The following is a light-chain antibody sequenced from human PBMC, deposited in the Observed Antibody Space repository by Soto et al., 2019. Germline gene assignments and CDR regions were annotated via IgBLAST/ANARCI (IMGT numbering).Light chain of an antibody. CDR3: QQRSNWPAIT. CDR2: DAS. J-gene: IGKJ5*01. V-gene: IGKV3-11*01. CDR1: QSVSSY. Sequence: EIVLPQSPATLSLSPGERATLSCRASQSVSSYLAWYQQKPGQAPRLLIYDASNRATGIPARFSGSGSGTDFTLTISSLEPEDFAVYYCQQRSNWPAITFGQGTRLE.